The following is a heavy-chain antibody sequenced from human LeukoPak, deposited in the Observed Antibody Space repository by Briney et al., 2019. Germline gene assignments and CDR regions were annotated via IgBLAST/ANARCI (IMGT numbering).Heavy chain of an antibody. D-gene: IGHD1/OR15-1a*01. Sequence: GGSLRLSCEASGFSFDEYTMHWVRQAPGKDLAWVSLIRYDGDTTYYADSVRGRFTVSRDNRKNSLFLQMSSLRTDDTGFYYCAKHGHYCTATTCYRSWFDPWGQGTLVTVSS. J-gene: IGHJ5*02. CDR3: AKHGHYCTATTCYRSWFDP. CDR2: IRYDGDTT. CDR1: GFSFDEYT. V-gene: IGHV3-43*01.